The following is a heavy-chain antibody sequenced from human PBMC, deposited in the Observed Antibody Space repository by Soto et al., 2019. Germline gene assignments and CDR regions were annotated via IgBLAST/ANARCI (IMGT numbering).Heavy chain of an antibody. V-gene: IGHV3-66*01. Sequence: EVQLVESGGGLVQPGGSLRLSCVASGFIVSSYYMNWVRQAPGKGPEWVSVISVGGDTYYADSVKGRFTVSRENSKNTLYLQMSSLRGDDAAVYYCAAGRDDSKGGTYWGQGTLVTVAS. CDR2: ISVGGDT. CDR3: AAGRDDSKGGTY. J-gene: IGHJ4*02. D-gene: IGHD4-4*01. CDR1: GFIVSSYY.